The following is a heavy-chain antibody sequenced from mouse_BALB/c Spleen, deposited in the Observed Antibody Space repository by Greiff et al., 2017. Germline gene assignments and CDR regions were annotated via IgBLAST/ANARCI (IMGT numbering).Heavy chain of an antibody. D-gene: IGHD2-2*01. J-gene: IGHJ4*01. CDR3: ASWLRDAMDY. CDR1: GFTFSSYT. CDR2: ISSGGGNT. Sequence: DVHLVESGGGLVKPGGSLKLSCAASGFTFSSYTMSWVRQTPEKRLEWVATISSGGGNTYYPDSVKGRFTISRDNAKNNLYLQMSSLRSEDTALYYCASWLRDAMDYWGQGTSVTVSS. V-gene: IGHV5-9*03.